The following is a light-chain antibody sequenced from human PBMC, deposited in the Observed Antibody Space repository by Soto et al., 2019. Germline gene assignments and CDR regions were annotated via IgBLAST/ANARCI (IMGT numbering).Light chain of an antibody. CDR1: QGIYKY. V-gene: IGKV1-27*01. CDR2: GAS. Sequence: DIQMTQSPSSLSASVGDRVTITCRVSQGIYKYLAWYQQKPGKVPKLLIYGASTLQSGFPSRFSGAGSGTNFSLTISSLQPEDVASYYCQHYKNWPPYTFGQGTKLEIK. CDR3: QHYKNWPPYT. J-gene: IGKJ2*01.